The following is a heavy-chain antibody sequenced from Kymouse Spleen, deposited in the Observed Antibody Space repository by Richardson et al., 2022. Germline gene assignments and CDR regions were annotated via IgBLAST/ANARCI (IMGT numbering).Heavy chain of an antibody. V-gene: IGHV3-7*01. Sequence: EVQLVESGGGLVQPGGSLRLSCAASGFTFSSYWMSWVRQAPGKGLEWVANIKQDGSEKYYVDSVKGRFTISRDNAKNSLYLQMNSLRAEDTAVYYCARDQRDIVLMVYANNWFDPWGQGTLVTVSS. CDR3: ARDQRDIVLMVYANNWFDP. CDR2: IKQDGSEK. J-gene: IGHJ5*02. D-gene: IGHD2-8*01. CDR1: GFTFSSYW.